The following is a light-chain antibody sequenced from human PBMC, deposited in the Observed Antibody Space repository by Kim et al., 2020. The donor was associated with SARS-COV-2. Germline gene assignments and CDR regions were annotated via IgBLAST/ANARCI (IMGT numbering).Light chain of an antibody. CDR1: KGISSY. V-gene: IGKV1-9*01. CDR2: AAS. J-gene: IGKJ5*01. Sequence: SVGDRVTITSRASKGISSYLAWYQQKPGKAPKLLIYAASTLQSGVPSRFSGSGSGTDFTLTISSLQPEDFATYYCQQLNSYPITFGQGTRLEIK. CDR3: QQLNSYPIT.